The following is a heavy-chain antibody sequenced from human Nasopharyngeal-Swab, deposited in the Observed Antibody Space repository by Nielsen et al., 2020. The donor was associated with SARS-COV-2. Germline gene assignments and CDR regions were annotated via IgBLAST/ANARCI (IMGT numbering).Heavy chain of an antibody. Sequence: SLKISCAASGFTFDDYGMSWVRQAPGKGLEWVSGISWNSGSIGYADSVKGRFTISRDNAKNSLYLQMNSLRAEDTALYYCASIAAAGDYYYYYMDVWGKGTTVTVSS. CDR3: ASIAAAGDYYYYYMDV. J-gene: IGHJ6*03. V-gene: IGHV3-9*01. D-gene: IGHD6-13*01. CDR2: ISWNSGSI. CDR1: GFTFDDYG.